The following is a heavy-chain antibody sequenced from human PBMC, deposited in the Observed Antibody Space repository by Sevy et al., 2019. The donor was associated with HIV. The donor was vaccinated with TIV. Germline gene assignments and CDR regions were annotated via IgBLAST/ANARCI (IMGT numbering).Heavy chain of an antibody. Sequence: ASVKVSCKASGGTFSSYAISWVRQAPGQGLEWMGGIIPIFGTANYAQKFQGRVTITADESTRKAYMELSSLRSEDTAVYYCARELRISDFWSGYLAMDVWGQGTTVTVSS. D-gene: IGHD3-3*01. J-gene: IGHJ6*02. CDR2: IIPIFGTA. CDR1: GGTFSSYA. CDR3: ARELRISDFWSGYLAMDV. V-gene: IGHV1-69*13.